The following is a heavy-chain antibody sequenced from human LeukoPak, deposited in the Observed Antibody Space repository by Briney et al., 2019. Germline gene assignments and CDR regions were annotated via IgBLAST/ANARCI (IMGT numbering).Heavy chain of an antibody. V-gene: IGHV1-69*04. CDR2: IIPILGIA. Sequence: SVKVSCKASGGTCSSYASIWVRQAPGQGLEWMGRIIPILGIANYAQKFQGRVTITADKSTSTAYMELSSLRSEDTAVYYCARDSPYDSSGYGLGLYLDYWGQGTLVTVSS. CDR3: ARDSPYDSSGYGLGLYLDY. CDR1: GGTCSSYA. D-gene: IGHD3-22*01. J-gene: IGHJ4*02.